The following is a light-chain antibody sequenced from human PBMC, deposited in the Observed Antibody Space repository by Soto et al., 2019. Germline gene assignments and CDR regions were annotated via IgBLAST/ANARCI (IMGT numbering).Light chain of an antibody. CDR3: QHYDTFSWT. J-gene: IGKJ1*01. Sequence: DIQMTKTPSTLSVSLGDRITITGRASEDIDTSLAWFQQRPGKAPKVLIAGASGLMNGVPSTFSGSGSGTEFALTISSVQPDDFATYFCQHYDTFSWTFGQGTKVDIK. CDR2: GAS. V-gene: IGKV1-5*01. CDR1: EDIDTS.